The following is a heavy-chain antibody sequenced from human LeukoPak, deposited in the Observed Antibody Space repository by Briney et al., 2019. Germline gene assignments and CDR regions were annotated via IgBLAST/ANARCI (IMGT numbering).Heavy chain of an antibody. CDR2: IYYSGST. J-gene: IGHJ5*02. Sequence: SETLSLTCTVSGGSISSYYWSWIRQPPGKGLEWIGYIYYSGSTNYNPSLKSRVTISVDTSKNQFSLKLSSVTAADTAVYYCARHRRGGIGRYSSSWLNWFDPWGQGTLVTVSS. CDR1: GGSISSYY. V-gene: IGHV4-59*08. D-gene: IGHD6-13*01. CDR3: ARHRRGGIGRYSSSWLNWFDP.